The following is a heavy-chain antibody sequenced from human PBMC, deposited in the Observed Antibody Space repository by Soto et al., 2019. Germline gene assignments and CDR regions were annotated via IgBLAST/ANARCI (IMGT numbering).Heavy chain of an antibody. Sequence: QLQLQESGPGLVKPSETLSLTCTVSVGSISSSSYYWGWLRQPPGKGLEWIGSIYYSGSTYYNPSLESRVNISVDTSKNQFSLTLSSVPAADPAVYYCGRRLYYDSSGFERGGMDVWGQGTTVTVYS. D-gene: IGHD3-22*01. V-gene: IGHV4-39*01. CDR1: VGSISSSSYY. CDR2: IYYSGST. J-gene: IGHJ6*02. CDR3: GRRLYYDSSGFERGGMDV.